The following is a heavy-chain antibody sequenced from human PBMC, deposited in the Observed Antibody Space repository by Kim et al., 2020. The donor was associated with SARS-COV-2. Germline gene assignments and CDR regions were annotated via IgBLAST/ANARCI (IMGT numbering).Heavy chain of an antibody. CDR2: TDPSGDT. D-gene: IGHD3-10*01. J-gene: IGHJ3*02. CDR3: ARQGSGSGTHGALHI. V-gene: IGHV4-34*01. Sequence: IRQVPGKGLEWIGETDPSGDTRYNPSLQSRVTILVDKSKNQFSLKLISVISADTAVYYCARQGSGSGTHGALHIWGPGTRATVSS.